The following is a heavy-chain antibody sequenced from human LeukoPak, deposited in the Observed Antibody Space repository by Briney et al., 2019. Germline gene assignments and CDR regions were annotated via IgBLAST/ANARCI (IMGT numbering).Heavy chain of an antibody. V-gene: IGHV3-23*01. D-gene: IGHD3-22*01. CDR3: ARDLAYYYDSSGSS. Sequence: GGSLRLSCAASGFTFSIYAMSWVRQAPGKGLEWVSGISGSGGSTHYADSVKGRFTISRDNSKSTLYLQMNSLRAEDTAVYYCARDLAYYYDSSGSSGGQGTLVTVSS. CDR2: ISGSGGST. J-gene: IGHJ4*02. CDR1: GFTFSIYA.